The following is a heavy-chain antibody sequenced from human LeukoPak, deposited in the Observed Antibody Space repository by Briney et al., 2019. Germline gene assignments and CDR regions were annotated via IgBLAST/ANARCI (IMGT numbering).Heavy chain of an antibody. CDR2: ISAYNGNT. Sequence: ASVKVSRKASGYTFTSYGISWVRQAPGQGLEWMGWISAYNGNTNYAQKLQGRVTMTTDTSTSTAYMELRSLRSDDTAVYYLARDSHNRHSGSYSGYYYYGMDVWGQGTTVTVSS. J-gene: IGHJ6*02. V-gene: IGHV1-18*01. CDR1: GYTFTSYG. CDR3: ARDSHNRHSGSYSGYYYYGMDV. D-gene: IGHD1-26*01.